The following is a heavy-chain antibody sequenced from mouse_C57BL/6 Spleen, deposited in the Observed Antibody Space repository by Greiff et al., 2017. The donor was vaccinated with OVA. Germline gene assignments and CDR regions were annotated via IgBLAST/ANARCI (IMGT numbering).Heavy chain of an antibody. D-gene: IGHD2-4*01. Sequence: QVQLQQSGAELVRPGTSVKMSCQASGYTFTNYWIGWAKQRPGHGLEWIGDIYPGGGYTTYNEKFKGKATLTADKSSSTAYMQFSSLTSEDSAIDYCARRGPDYDGYAMDYWGQGTSVTVSS. CDR3: ARRGPDYDGYAMDY. V-gene: IGHV1-63*01. CDR1: GYTFTNYW. CDR2: IYPGGGYT. J-gene: IGHJ4*01.